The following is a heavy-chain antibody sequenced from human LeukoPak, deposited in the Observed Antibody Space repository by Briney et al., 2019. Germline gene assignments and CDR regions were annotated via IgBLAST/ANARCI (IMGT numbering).Heavy chain of an antibody. CDR2: ISDSGST. CDR1: GGSINGYY. D-gene: IGHD4-17*01. V-gene: IGHV4-59*01. J-gene: IGHJ5*02. Sequence: SETLSLTCTVSGGSINGYYWTWFRQPPGKGLEWLGYISDSGSTNHNPSLKSRVSMSVGSSNTDFSLRLNSVTAADTAVYCCARVFRGAVTSNWFDPWGQGTLVTVSS. CDR3: ARVFRGAVTSNWFDP.